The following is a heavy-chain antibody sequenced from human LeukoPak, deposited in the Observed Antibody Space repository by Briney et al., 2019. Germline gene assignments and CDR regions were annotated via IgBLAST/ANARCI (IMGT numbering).Heavy chain of an antibody. D-gene: IGHD5-24*01. V-gene: IGHV3-30*02. Sequence: PGGSLRLSCAASGFTFSSYGMHWVRQAPGKGLEWVAFIQSDGSDQYYADSVKGRLSISRDNSKNTLYLQMNSLRTEDTPVYYCAKRDGYNSGPFDYWGQGTLVTVSS. J-gene: IGHJ4*02. CDR2: IQSDGSDQ. CDR3: AKRDGYNSGPFDY. CDR1: GFTFSSYG.